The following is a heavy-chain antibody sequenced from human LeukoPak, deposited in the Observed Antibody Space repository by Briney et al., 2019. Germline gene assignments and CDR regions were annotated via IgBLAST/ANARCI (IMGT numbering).Heavy chain of an antibody. CDR2: ISGSGDST. V-gene: IGHV3-23*01. CDR3: VEDVVVVVAAKPGI. D-gene: IGHD2-15*01. CDR1: GFTFCNYA. J-gene: IGHJ1*01. Sequence: GGSLRLSCAASGFTFCNYAMSWVRQAPGKGLQWVTSISGSGDSTYYADSVKGRFTISRDNSKNTLYLQMNNLRADDTAVYYCVEDVVVVVAAKPGIWGQGTLVTVSS.